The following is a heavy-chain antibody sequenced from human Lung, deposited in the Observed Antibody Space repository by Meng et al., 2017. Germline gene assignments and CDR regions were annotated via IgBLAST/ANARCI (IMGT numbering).Heavy chain of an antibody. CDR1: GYTFTSYA. CDR3: ARETLGYCSSTSCYIGPPDY. Sequence: ASVKVSCKASGYTFTSYAMNWVRQAPGQGLEWMGWINTNTGNPTYAQGFTGRFVFSLDTSVSTAYLQISSLKAEDTAVYYCARETLGYCSSTSCYIGPPDYWGQGTLVTVS. J-gene: IGHJ4*02. D-gene: IGHD2-2*01. V-gene: IGHV7-4-1*02. CDR2: INTNTGNP.